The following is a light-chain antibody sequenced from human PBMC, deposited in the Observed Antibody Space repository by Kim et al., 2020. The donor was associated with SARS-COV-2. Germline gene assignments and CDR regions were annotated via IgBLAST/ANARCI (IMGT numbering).Light chain of an antibody. CDR3: NSRDSSGNHP. J-gene: IGLJ2*01. CDR2: VKN. V-gene: IGLV3-19*01. Sequence: VALGQTVSITCQGDSLRSYYARWYQQKPGQAPVLVISVKNNRPSGIPDRFSGSRSGNTASLTITGAQAEDEADYYCNSRDSSGNHPFGGGTQLTVL. CDR1: SLRSYY.